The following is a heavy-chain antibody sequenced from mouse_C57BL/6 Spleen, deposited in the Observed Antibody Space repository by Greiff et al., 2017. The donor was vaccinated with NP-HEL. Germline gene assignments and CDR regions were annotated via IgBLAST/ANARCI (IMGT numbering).Heavy chain of an antibody. D-gene: IGHD2-4*01. J-gene: IGHJ2*01. V-gene: IGHV3-6*01. CDR3: ARVGYYDYGWFDY. CDR2: ISYDGSN. CDR1: GYSITSGYY. Sequence: EVQLQQSGPGLVKPSQSLSLTCSVTGYSITSGYYWNWIRQFPGNKLEWMGYISYDGSNNYNPSLKNRISITRDTSKNQFFLKLNSVTTEDTATYYCARVGYYDYGWFDYWGQGTTLTVSS.